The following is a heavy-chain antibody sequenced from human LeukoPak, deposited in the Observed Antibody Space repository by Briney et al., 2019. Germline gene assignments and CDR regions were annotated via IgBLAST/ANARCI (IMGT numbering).Heavy chain of an antibody. CDR3: ARGDYYYDSSGYDIAEYFQH. CDR2: VYYSGST. V-gene: IGHV4-59*01. Sequence: SETLSLTCTVSGDSISSYSWSWIRQPPGKGLEWIGYVYYSGSTNYNPSLKSRVTISADTSKNQFSLKLSSVTAADTAVYYCARGDYYYDSSGYDIAEYFQHWGQGTLVTVSS. D-gene: IGHD3-22*01. CDR1: GDSISSYS. J-gene: IGHJ1*01.